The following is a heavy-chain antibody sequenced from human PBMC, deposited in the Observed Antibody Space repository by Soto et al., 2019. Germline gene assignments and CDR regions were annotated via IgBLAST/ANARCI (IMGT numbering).Heavy chain of an antibody. Sequence: QPGGSLRLSCAASGFTFSNSAMNWVRQAPGKGLEWVSLISNNGGSASHADSVQGRFIISRDNAKNLLYLQMNSLGAGDTAMYYCARFTRRSSGDYWGQGTLVTVSS. CDR2: ISNNGGSA. V-gene: IGHV3-23*01. CDR1: GFTFSNSA. CDR3: ARFTRRSSGDY. J-gene: IGHJ4*02. D-gene: IGHD6-25*01.